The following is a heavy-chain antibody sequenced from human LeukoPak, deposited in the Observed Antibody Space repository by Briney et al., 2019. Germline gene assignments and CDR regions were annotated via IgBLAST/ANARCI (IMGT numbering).Heavy chain of an antibody. D-gene: IGHD6-6*01. Sequence: ASVKVSCKASGYTFISYYMHWVRQAPGQGLEWMGIINPSGGSTSYAQKFQGRVTMTRDTSTSTVYMELSSLRSEDTAVYYCATWGSIAARPLDYWGQGTLVTVSS. V-gene: IGHV1-46*03. CDR3: ATWGSIAARPLDY. CDR1: GYTFISYY. CDR2: INPSGGST. J-gene: IGHJ4*02.